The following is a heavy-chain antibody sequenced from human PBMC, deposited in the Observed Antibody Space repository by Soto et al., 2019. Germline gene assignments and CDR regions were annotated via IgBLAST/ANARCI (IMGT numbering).Heavy chain of an antibody. D-gene: IGHD6-13*01. Sequence: QVQLQESGPGLVKPSQTLSLTCTVSGGSISSGGYYWSWIRQHPGKGLEWIGYIYYSGSTYYNPSXXSRVTISVDTXXNXFXXKLSSVTAADTAVYYCARDKGGPPSSSWSYWYFDLWGRGTLVTVSS. J-gene: IGHJ2*01. V-gene: IGHV4-31*03. CDR3: ARDKGGPPSSSWSYWYFDL. CDR1: GGSISSGGYY. CDR2: IYYSGST.